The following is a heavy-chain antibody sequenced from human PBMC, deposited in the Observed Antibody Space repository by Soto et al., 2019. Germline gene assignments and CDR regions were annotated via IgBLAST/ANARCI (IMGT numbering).Heavy chain of an antibody. Sequence: ASVKVSCKASGYTFTSYGISWVRQAPGQGLEWMGWISAYNGNTNYAQKLQGRVTMTTDTSTSTAYMELRSLRSDDTAVYYCARDHMYQLPNSEPFDYWGQGTLVTVSS. V-gene: IGHV1-18*01. CDR1: GYTFTSYG. CDR3: ARDHMYQLPNSEPFDY. D-gene: IGHD2-2*01. J-gene: IGHJ4*02. CDR2: ISAYNGNT.